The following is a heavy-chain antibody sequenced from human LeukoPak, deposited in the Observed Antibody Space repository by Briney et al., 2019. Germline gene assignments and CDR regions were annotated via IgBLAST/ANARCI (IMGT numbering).Heavy chain of an antibody. Sequence: SETLSLTCTVSGASFNSDDQYWNWIRQSPGKGLEWIGSIHPSGMLYNNPSLESRVTISVDTSKNHFSLRLSSVTAADTAVYYCARLSVYYDYFDYWGQGTLVTVSS. D-gene: IGHD3-22*01. CDR1: GASFNSDDQY. CDR2: IHPSGML. CDR3: ARLSVYYDYFDY. V-gene: IGHV4-39*07. J-gene: IGHJ4*02.